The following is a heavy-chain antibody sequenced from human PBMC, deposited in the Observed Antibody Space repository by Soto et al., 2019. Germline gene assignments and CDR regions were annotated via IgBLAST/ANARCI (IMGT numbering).Heavy chain of an antibody. D-gene: IGHD2-15*01. CDR3: ARLGGHTYRYYYYGMEG. CDR1: GYSFTTHW. V-gene: IGHV5-51*03. J-gene: IGHJ6*04. CDR2: IYPGDSAT. Sequence: EVQLVQSGVEVKKSGESPIISCKASGYSFTTHWIAWVRQMPGTGLELMGMIYPGDSATRYSPSFQSQVSFSSDTSITTAYLQWTTLQASDAAMYYRARLGGHTYRYYYYGMEGWRKGTTLT.